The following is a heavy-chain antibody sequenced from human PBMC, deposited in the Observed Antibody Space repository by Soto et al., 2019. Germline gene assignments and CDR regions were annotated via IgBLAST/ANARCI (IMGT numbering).Heavy chain of an antibody. J-gene: IGHJ4*02. Sequence: GGSLRLSCAASGFTLSRYAMSWVRQAPGKGLEWVSAISGSGGSTYYADSVKGRFTISRDNSKNTLYLQMNSLGADDTAVYYCANHRIAAAGTEFDYWGQGTLVTVSS. D-gene: IGHD6-13*01. CDR2: ISGSGGST. CDR3: ANHRIAAAGTEFDY. CDR1: GFTLSRYA. V-gene: IGHV3-23*01.